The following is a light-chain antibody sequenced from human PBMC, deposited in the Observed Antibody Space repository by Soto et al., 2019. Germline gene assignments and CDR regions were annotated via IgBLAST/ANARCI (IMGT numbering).Light chain of an antibody. CDR2: GAS. Sequence: ENVLTQSPGTLSLSPGERATLSCRASQSVSSSYLAWYQQKPGQAPRLLIYGASSRATGVPDRYSASGSGTDFTLTISRLEPEDFAVFFCQQYGTSEIIFGQGTRLEIK. CDR3: QQYGTSEII. CDR1: QSVSSSY. J-gene: IGKJ5*01. V-gene: IGKV3-20*01.